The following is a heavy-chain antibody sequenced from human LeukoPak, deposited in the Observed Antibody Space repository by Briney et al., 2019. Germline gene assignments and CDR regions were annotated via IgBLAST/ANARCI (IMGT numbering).Heavy chain of an antibody. J-gene: IGHJ4*02. CDR2: IYHSGRT. CDR3: ASFVGAATTSHIDY. CDR1: GHSVSSDYY. Sequence: SETLSLTCAVSGHSVSSDYYWGWIRQTPGKGLEWIGSIYHSGRTYYDPSLKSRVTISVDTSKNQFSLKLSSVTAADTAVYYCASFVGAATTSHIDYWGQGTLVTVSS. D-gene: IGHD1-26*01. V-gene: IGHV4-38-2*01.